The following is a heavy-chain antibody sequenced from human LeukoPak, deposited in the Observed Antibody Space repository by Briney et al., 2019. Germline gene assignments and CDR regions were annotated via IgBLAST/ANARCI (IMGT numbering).Heavy chain of an antibody. V-gene: IGHV4-30-2*01. CDR3: AGAHTSYESSGYYHGAAFDI. J-gene: IGHJ3*02. CDR2: IYHSGST. CDR1: GGSISRDNYY. Sequence: TASQTLSLTCTVSGGSISRDNYYWSWIRQPPGKGLEWIGNIYHSGSTYYNPSLKSRVTISVDRSKNQFSLKLSSVTAADTAVYYCAGAHTSYESSGYYHGAAFDIWGQGTMVTVSS. D-gene: IGHD3-22*01.